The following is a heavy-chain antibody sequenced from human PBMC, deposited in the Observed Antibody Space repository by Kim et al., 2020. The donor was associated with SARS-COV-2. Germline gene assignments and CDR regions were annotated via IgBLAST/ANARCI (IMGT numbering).Heavy chain of an antibody. Sequence: NYAQKFQGRVTRTRDTSISPAYMGLSRLGSDDTAVYYCARWFGTGTDLDYWGQGTLVTVSS. CDR3: ARWFGTGTDLDY. V-gene: IGHV1-2*02. J-gene: IGHJ4*02. D-gene: IGHD1-1*01.